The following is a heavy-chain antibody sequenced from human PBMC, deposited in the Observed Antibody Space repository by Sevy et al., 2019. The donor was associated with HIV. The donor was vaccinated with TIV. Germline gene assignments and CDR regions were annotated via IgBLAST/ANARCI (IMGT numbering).Heavy chain of an antibody. CDR3: AREISHDGPYYYGMDV. V-gene: IGHV3-53*01. CDR2: IYSGGST. CDR1: GFTFSSYA. Sequence: GGSLRLSCAASGFTFSSYAMHWVRQAPGKGLEWVSVIYSGGSTYYADSVKGRFTISRDNSKNTLYLQMNSLRAEDTAVYYCAREISHDGPYYYGMDVWGQGTTVTVSS. J-gene: IGHJ6*02. D-gene: IGHD1-1*01.